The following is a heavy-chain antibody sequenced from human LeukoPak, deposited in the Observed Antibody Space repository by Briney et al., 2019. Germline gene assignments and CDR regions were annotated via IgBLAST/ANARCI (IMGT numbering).Heavy chain of an antibody. CDR1: GYTFTGYY. CDR2: INPNSGGT. D-gene: IGHD4-17*01. J-gene: IGHJ4*02. Sequence: VASVKVSCKASGYTFTGYYMHWVRQAPGQGLEWMGRINPNSGGTNYAQKFQGRVTMTRDTSTSTVYMELSSLRSEDTAVYYCARDKSTWATVTTGCFDYWGQGTLVTVSS. CDR3: ARDKSTWATVTTGCFDY. V-gene: IGHV1-2*06.